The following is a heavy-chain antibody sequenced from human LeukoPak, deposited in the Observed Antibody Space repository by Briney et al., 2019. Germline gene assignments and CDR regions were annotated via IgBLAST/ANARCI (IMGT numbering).Heavy chain of an antibody. CDR2: IYYSGST. V-gene: IGHV4-59*01. J-gene: IGHJ4*02. CDR3: ARESMGATTDY. Sequence: PSETLSPTCTVSGGSISSYYWSWIRQPPGKGLEWIGYIYYSGSTNYNPSLKSRVTISVDTSKNQFSLKLSSVTAADTAVYYCARESMGATTDYWGQGTLVTVSS. D-gene: IGHD1-26*01. CDR1: GGSISSYY.